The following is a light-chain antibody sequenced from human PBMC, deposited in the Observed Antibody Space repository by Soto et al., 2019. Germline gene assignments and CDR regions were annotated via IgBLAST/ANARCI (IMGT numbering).Light chain of an antibody. J-gene: IGKJ1*01. Sequence: EIVLTQSPGTLSLSPGERATLSCRASQTISSTYLAWYQQKPGQAPRLLIYGASIRATGIPDRFSGSGSGTDFTLTISRLEPEDFAVYYCQNYGPWTFGQGTKVDIK. CDR3: QNYGPWT. CDR1: QTISSTY. CDR2: GAS. V-gene: IGKV3-20*01.